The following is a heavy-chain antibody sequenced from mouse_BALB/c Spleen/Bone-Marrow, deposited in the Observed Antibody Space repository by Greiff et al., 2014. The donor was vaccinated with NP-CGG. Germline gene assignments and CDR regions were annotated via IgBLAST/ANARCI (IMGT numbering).Heavy chain of an antibody. V-gene: IGHV14-3*02. CDR3: SRGAYGFAMDY. D-gene: IGHD1-1*01. CDR1: GFNIQDTY. J-gene: IGHJ4*01. CDR2: IDPANGNT. Sequence: VQLQQSGAELVKPGASVKLSCTASGFNIQDTYIHWVKQRPEQGLEWIGRIDPANGNTKYGPKFQDKATITADTSSNTAYLQLTSLTSEDTAVYYCSRGAYGFAMDYWGQGTSVTVSA.